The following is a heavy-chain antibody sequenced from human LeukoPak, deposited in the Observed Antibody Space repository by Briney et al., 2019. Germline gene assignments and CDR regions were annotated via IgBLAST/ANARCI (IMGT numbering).Heavy chain of an antibody. J-gene: IGHJ4*02. D-gene: IGHD1-14*01. CDR2: IYYSGST. V-gene: IGHV4-39*01. CDR3: ARPRKRREFDY. Sequence: KPSETLSLTCTVSGGSISSSSYYWGWIRQPPGKGLEWIGSIYYSGSTYYNPSLKSRVTISVDTSKNQFSLKLSSVTAADTAVYYCARPRKRREFDYWGQGTLVTVSS. CDR1: GGSISSSSYY.